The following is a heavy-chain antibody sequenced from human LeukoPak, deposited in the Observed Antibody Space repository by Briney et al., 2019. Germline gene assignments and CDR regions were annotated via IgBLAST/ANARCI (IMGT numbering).Heavy chain of an antibody. CDR1: GGSFSNGAFC. J-gene: IGHJ4*02. Sequence: SETLSLTCTVSGGSFSNGAFCWGWVRQPPGKGLEWIGSIFYSGSTYYNRSLTSRATISIDTSNSQFSLKLSSVTAADTAVYYCARQRDMAFDYWGQGTLVTVSS. CDR2: IFYSGST. CDR3: ARQRDMAFDY. D-gene: IGHD5-24*01. V-gene: IGHV4-39*01.